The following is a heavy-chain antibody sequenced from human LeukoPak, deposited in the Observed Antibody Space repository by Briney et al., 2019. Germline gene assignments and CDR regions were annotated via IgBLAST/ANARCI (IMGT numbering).Heavy chain of an antibody. V-gene: IGHV4-59*08. J-gene: IGHJ3*02. CDR2: IYYSGST. CDR1: GGSISSYY. D-gene: IGHD3-10*01. Sequence: PSETLSLTCTVSGGSISSYYWSWIRQPPGKGLEWIGYIYYSGSTNYNPSLKSRVTISVDTSKNQFSLKLSSVTAADTAVYYCARRRGDYGSGELNIWGQGTMVTVSS. CDR3: ARRRGDYGSGELNI.